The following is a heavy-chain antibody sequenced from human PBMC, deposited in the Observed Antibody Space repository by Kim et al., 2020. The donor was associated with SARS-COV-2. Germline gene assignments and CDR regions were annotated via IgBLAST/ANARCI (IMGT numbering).Heavy chain of an antibody. Sequence: GGSLRLSCAASRFTFSTYWMCWVRQAPGRGLEWVANINEDGNEKYYVDSVRGRFTITRDNAKNSLYLQVNSLRVEDTAVYYCVISGGIDPINWVQGTLITVSS. CDR1: RFTFSTYW. V-gene: IGHV3-7*03. D-gene: IGHD7-27*01. J-gene: IGHJ4*02. CDR3: VISGGIDPIN. CDR2: INEDGNEK.